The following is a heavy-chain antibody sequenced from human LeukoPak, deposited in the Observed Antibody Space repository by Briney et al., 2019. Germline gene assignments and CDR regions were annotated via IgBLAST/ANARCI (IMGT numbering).Heavy chain of an antibody. Sequence: SETLSLTCTVSGGSISSSGYYWAWIRQPPGQRLEWIGSIYYSGITHYNPSLKSRVTISVDTSKNQFSLKLIYVTATDTSIYYSGITHYNPSLKSRVTISVDTSKNQFSLKLIYVTATDTAIYYCARYWDDSGWASFESWGQGTLVTVSS. CDR3: GITHYNPSLKSRVTISVDTSKNQFSLKLIYVTATDTAIYYCARYWDDSGWASFES. J-gene: IGHJ4*02. CDR1: GGSISSSGYY. D-gene: IGHD3-10*01. CDR2: IYYSGIT. V-gene: IGHV4-39*01.